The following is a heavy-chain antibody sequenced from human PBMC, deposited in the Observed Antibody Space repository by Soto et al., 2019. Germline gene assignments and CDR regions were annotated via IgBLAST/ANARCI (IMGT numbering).Heavy chain of an antibody. CDR1: GFSLSTSGMC. CDR3: AHRLVTCGFDY. V-gene: IGHV2-70*12. J-gene: IGHJ4*02. Sequence: GSGPTLVNPTQTLTLTCTFSGFSLSTSGMCVNWIRQPPGKALEWLARIDWDDDKYYSTSLKTRLTISKDTSKNQVVLTMTNMDPVDTATYFCAHRLVTCGFDYWGQGTLVTVSS. CDR2: IDWDDDK. D-gene: IGHD2-21*01.